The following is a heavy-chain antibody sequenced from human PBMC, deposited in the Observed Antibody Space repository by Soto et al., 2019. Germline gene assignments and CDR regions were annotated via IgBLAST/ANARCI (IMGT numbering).Heavy chain of an antibody. D-gene: IGHD4-17*01. J-gene: IGHJ3*02. Sequence: ASVKVSCTPSLSTSTSYYMHWVRQAPGQGLELMGIINRSGGSTSYAQKFQGRVTMTRDTSISTAYMELSRLRSDDTAVYYCARDHWLRWPSEAFDIWGQGTMVTVSS. CDR3: ARDHWLRWPSEAFDI. V-gene: IGHV1-46*01. CDR2: INRSGGST. CDR1: LSTSTSYY.